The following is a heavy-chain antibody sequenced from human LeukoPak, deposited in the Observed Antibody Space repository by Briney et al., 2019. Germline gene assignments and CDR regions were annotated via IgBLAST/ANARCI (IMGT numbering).Heavy chain of an antibody. Sequence: ASVKVSCKASGYTFTSYAMHWVRQAPGQRLEWMGWINAGNGNTKYSQKFQGRVTMTEDTSTDTAYMELSSLRSEDTAVYYCATYADWSHFDYWGQGTLVTVSS. CDR2: INAGNGNT. V-gene: IGHV1-3*01. CDR1: GYTFTSYA. D-gene: IGHD3/OR15-3a*01. CDR3: ATYADWSHFDY. J-gene: IGHJ4*02.